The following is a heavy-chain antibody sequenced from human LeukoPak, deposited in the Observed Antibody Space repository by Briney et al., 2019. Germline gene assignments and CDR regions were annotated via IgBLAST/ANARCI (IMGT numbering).Heavy chain of an antibody. D-gene: IGHD5-12*01. V-gene: IGHV1-18*01. CDR3: ARDKSVATAPRHPFDY. Sequence: ASAKVSCKPSGYASNAYGISWVRQAPGRGLEWLGWISGYNYNTNYAQMFRGRVTMTIDTSTITAYMELRSLTSDDTAVYYCARDKSVATAPRHPFDYWGQGTLITVSS. CDR2: ISGYNYNT. CDR1: GYASNAYG. J-gene: IGHJ4*02.